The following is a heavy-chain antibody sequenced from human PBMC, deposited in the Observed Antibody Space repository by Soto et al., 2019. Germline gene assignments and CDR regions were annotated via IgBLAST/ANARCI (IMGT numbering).Heavy chain of an antibody. CDR2: INAGYGNA. D-gene: IGHD7-27*01. CDR3: ARDTGDRTFDY. V-gene: IGHV1-3*01. CDR1: GYTFSSYA. J-gene: IGHJ4*02. Sequence: QVHLVQSGAEVRKPGASVKVSCKASGYTFSSYAMHWVRQAPGQRLEWMGWINAGYGNAKSSQKFQDRVTISRDTSASTAYVELTSLRSEDTAVYYCARDTGDRTFDYWGQGTLVSVSS.